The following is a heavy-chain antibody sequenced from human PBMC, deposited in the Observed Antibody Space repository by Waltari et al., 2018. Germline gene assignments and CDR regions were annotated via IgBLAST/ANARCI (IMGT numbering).Heavy chain of an antibody. V-gene: IGHV5-51*03. Sequence: EVRLVQSGAEVREPGESLKISCQRSGSTFSRHWIAWARQMPGKGLEWMGIIYPGDSETRYNPSFQGQVTFSVDNSINSAYLQWDSLKASDTAIYYCAKRGGTDFYFDYWGQGTLVTVSS. CDR2: IYPGDSET. CDR1: GSTFSRHW. D-gene: IGHD3-10*01. J-gene: IGHJ4*02. CDR3: AKRGGTDFYFDY.